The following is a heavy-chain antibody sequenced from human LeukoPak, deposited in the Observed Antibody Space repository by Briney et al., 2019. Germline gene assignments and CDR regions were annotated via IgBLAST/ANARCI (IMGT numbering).Heavy chain of an antibody. Sequence: SETLSLTCTVSGGSISSSSYYWGWIRQPPGKGLEWIAEINHSGATKYNPSLKSRVTISIDTSESQFSLKLTSVTAADTAVYYCAKNNWFDPWGQGTLVTVSS. V-gene: IGHV4-39*07. CDR2: INHSGAT. J-gene: IGHJ5*02. CDR3: AKNNWFDP. CDR1: GGSISSSSYY.